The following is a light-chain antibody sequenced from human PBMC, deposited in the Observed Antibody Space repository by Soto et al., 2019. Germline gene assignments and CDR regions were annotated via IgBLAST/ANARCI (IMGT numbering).Light chain of an antibody. Sequence: DIVMTQSPDSLAVSLGGRATINCKSSQSLLYSSNSKSYLTWYQQKPGQPPKLLVYWASTRESGVPDRFSGSGSGTDFTLTINSLQAEDVAVYYCQQYYSIPITFGQGTRLEIK. CDR2: WAS. CDR1: QSLLYSSNSKSY. V-gene: IGKV4-1*01. J-gene: IGKJ5*01. CDR3: QQYYSIPIT.